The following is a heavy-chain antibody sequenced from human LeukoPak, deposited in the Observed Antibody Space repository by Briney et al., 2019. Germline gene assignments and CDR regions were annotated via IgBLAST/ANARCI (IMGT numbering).Heavy chain of an antibody. V-gene: IGHV1-3*01. Sequence: ASVKVSCKASGYTFTSYAMHWVRQAPGQRLEWMGWINAGNGNTKYSQKFQGRVTITRDTSASTAYMELRSLRSDDTAVYYCARGGLTGDSDYWGQGTLVTVSS. CDR1: GYTFTSYA. D-gene: IGHD7-27*01. CDR3: ARGGLTGDSDY. J-gene: IGHJ4*02. CDR2: INAGNGNT.